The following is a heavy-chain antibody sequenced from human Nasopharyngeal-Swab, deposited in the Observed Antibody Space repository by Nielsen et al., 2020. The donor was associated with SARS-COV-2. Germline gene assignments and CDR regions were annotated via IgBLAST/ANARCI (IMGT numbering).Heavy chain of an antibody. J-gene: IGHJ6*03. Sequence: SEPLSLTCTVPGGSTSSSYWSWTRQLPGKGLEWIGYIYSSGSTNYNPSLKSRVTISVDTPKNQFSLKLSSLTAADTAVYYCARGPWYRLRRYYYMDVWGKGTTVTVSS. CDR3: ARGPWYRLRRYYYMDV. CDR2: IYSSGST. V-gene: IGHV4-59*01. D-gene: IGHD1-26*01. CDR1: GGSTSSSY.